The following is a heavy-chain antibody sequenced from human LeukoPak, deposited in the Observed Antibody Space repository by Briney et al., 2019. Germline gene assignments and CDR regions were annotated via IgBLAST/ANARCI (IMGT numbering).Heavy chain of an antibody. CDR1: GYTFTGYY. D-gene: IGHD1-20*01. Sequence: ASVKVSCKASGYTFTGYYMHWVRQAPGQGLEWMGWINPNSGGTNYAQKFQGRVTMTRDTSISTAYMELSRLRSDDTAVYYCARDHVYNWNRYYYYYYMDVWGKGTTVTVSS. CDR3: ARDHVYNWNRYYYYYYMDV. J-gene: IGHJ6*03. CDR2: INPNSGGT. V-gene: IGHV1-2*02.